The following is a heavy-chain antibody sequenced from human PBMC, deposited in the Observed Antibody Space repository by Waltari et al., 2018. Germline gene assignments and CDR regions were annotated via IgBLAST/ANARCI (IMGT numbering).Heavy chain of an antibody. D-gene: IGHD2-21*02. CDR3: ARGGLNVVVTP. Sequence: QVQLQESGPGLVKPSQTLSLTCPVSGGSISRGSYFWSWIRQPAGKGLEWIGYIYTSGSTNYNPSLKSRVTISVDTSKNQFSLKLSSVTAADTAVYYCARGGLNVVVTPWGQGTLVTVSS. J-gene: IGHJ5*02. CDR1: GGSISRGSYF. V-gene: IGHV4-61*09. CDR2: IYTSGST.